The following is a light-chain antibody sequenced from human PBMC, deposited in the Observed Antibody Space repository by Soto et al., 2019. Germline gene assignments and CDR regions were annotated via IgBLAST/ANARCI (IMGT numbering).Light chain of an antibody. V-gene: IGKV3-15*01. CDR3: QQYDNWPPT. CDR2: GAS. J-gene: IGKJ4*01. CDR1: QTISSN. Sequence: EILMTQSPATLSVSPGERATLSCRASQTISSNLAWYQHKPGQAPRLLFYGASNRATGIPARFTGSGSGTEFTLTISSLQSEDFAVYSRQQYDNWPPTFGGATKVDIK.